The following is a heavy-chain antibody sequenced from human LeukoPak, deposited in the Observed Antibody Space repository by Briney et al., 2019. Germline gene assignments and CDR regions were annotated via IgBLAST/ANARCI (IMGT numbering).Heavy chain of an antibody. CDR1: GGSFSGYY. J-gene: IGHJ6*02. V-gene: IGHV4-34*01. CDR3: AMWSYYVHNGMDV. Sequence: PSETLFLTCAVYGGSFSGYYWSWLRQPPGKGLEWIGEINHSGSTNYNPSLKSRVTISVDTSKNQFSLKLSSVTAADTAVYYCAMWSYYVHNGMDVWGQGTTVTVSS. CDR2: INHSGST. D-gene: IGHD1-26*01.